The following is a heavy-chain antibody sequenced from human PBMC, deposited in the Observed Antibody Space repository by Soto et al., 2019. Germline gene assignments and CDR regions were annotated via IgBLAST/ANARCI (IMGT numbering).Heavy chain of an antibody. Sequence: QVQLVQSGAEVKKPGSSVKVSCKASGGTFSRYAISWVRQAPGQGLEWMGVSIPNFGTVNYSQKFQGRVTIIADESTSTAYMELSSLRSEDTAVYYCARGSCGGDCPLDYWGQGTLVTVSS. D-gene: IGHD2-21*02. CDR3: ARGSCGGDCPLDY. CDR1: GGTFSRYA. V-gene: IGHV1-69*01. J-gene: IGHJ4*02. CDR2: SIPNFGTV.